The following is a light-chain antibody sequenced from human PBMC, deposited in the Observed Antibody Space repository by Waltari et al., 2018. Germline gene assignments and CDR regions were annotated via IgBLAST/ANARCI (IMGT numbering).Light chain of an antibody. Sequence: QPVLTQSSSASASLGSSVKLTCTLSSGHSSYIIAWHQQQPGKAPRHWMKLEGGGSYNKGGGVPDRFSGSSSGADRYLTISNLQSEDEADYYCETWDSNTRVFGGGTKLTVL. CDR2: LEGGGSY. V-gene: IGLV4-60*03. CDR3: ETWDSNTRV. CDR1: SGHSSYI. J-gene: IGLJ3*02.